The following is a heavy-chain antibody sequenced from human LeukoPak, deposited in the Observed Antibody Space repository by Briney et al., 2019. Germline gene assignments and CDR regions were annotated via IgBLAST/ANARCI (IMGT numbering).Heavy chain of an antibody. D-gene: IGHD3-9*01. CDR3: ARGRLLRYFDWLSSPKHFDY. V-gene: IGHV1-18*01. J-gene: IGHJ4*02. CDR2: ISAYNGNT. Sequence: ASVKVSCKASGYTFTSYGISWVRQAPGQGLEWMGWISAYNGNTNYAQKLQGRVTMTTDTSTSTAYMELRSLRCGDTAVYYCARGRLLRYFDWLSSPKHFDYWGQGTLVTVSS. CDR1: GYTFTSYG.